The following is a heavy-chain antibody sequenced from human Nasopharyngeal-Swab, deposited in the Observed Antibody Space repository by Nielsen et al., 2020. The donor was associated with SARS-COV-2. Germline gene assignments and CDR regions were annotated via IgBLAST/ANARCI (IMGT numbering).Heavy chain of an antibody. Sequence: ASVKVSCNASGYTFTDYYMHWVRQAPGQGLEWMGRINPNSGDTNYAQKFQGRVTMTRDTSISTAYMELSSLRSDDTAVYYCARVYSRSFEYWGQGTQVTVSS. CDR3: ARVYSRSFEY. D-gene: IGHD6-6*01. CDR2: INPNSGDT. J-gene: IGHJ4*02. CDR1: GYTFTDYY. V-gene: IGHV1-2*06.